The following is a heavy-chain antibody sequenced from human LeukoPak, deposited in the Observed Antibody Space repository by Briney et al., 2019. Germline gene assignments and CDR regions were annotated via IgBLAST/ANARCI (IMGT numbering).Heavy chain of an antibody. CDR2: ISSSSSYI. CDR3: ASKPPYYGMDV. J-gene: IGHJ6*02. V-gene: IGHV3-21*01. CDR1: GFTFSSYS. Sequence: GGSLRLSCAASGFTFSSYSMNWVRQAPGKGLEWVSSISSSSSYIYYADSVKGRFTISRDNAKNSLYLQMNSLRAEDTAVYYCASKPPYYGMDVWGQGTTVTVSS.